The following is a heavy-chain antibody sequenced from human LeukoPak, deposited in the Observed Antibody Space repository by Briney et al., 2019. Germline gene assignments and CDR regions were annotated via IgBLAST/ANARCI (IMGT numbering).Heavy chain of an antibody. Sequence: ASVKVSCKASGYTFTSYGISWVRQAPGQGLEWMGWISAYNGNTNYAQKLQGRVTMTTDTSTSTAYMELRSLRSDDTAVYYCARDIGMVRGVILLDAFDIWGQGTMVTVSS. D-gene: IGHD3-10*01. J-gene: IGHJ3*02. CDR2: ISAYNGNT. CDR3: ARDIGMVRGVILLDAFDI. CDR1: GYTFTSYG. V-gene: IGHV1-18*01.